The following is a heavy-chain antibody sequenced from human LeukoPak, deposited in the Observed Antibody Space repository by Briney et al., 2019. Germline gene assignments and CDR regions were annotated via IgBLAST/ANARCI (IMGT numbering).Heavy chain of an antibody. J-gene: IGHJ4*02. V-gene: IGHV3-11*04. CDR3: ARVFFSILPGPYGSSPQYYFDY. CDR1: GFTFSDYY. D-gene: IGHD6-6*01. CDR2: ISSSGSTI. Sequence: GGSLRLSCAASGFTFSDYYMSWIRQAPGKGLEWVSYISSSGSTIYYADSVKGRFTISRDNAKNSLYLQMNSLRAEDTAVYYCARVFFSILPGPYGSSPQYYFDYWGQGTLVTVSS.